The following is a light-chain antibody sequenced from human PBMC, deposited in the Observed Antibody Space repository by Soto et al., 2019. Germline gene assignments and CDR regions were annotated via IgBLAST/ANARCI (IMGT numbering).Light chain of an antibody. J-gene: IGKJ1*01. CDR3: QQYGSSPRT. CDR1: QSVSSY. Sequence: ESVFTQSTATRSWSEGERATLSGRARQSVSSYLAWYQQKPGQAPRLLIYDASNRATGIPGRFSGSGSGTDFPLTISSLEPEDFAVYYCQQYGSSPRTYGQGTMVDIK. CDR2: DAS. V-gene: IGKV3-11*01.